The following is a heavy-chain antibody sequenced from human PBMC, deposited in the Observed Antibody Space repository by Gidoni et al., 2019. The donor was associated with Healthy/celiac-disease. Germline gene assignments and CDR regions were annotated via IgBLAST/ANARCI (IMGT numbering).Heavy chain of an antibody. CDR1: GFTFSSYA. CDR2: ISYDGSKK. J-gene: IGHJ5*02. V-gene: IGHV3-30*04. Sequence: QVQLVESGGGVVQPGRSLRLSCAASGFTFSSYAMHWVRQAPGKGLEWVAVISYDGSKKYYADNSKNTLYLQMNSLRAEDTAVYYCARGVTVTTFDPWGQGTLVTVSS. CDR3: ARGVTVTTFDP. D-gene: IGHD4-17*01.